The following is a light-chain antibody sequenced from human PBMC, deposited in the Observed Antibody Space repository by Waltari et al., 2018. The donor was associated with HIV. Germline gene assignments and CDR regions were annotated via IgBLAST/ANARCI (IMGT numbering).Light chain of an antibody. CDR2: DDN. V-gene: IGLV1-44*01. Sequence: QSVLTQSPSASGTLGQRVTISCSGRRSNIGSNSVNWYQQLPGTAPKLLISDDNRRPSGVPDRFSGSKSGTSASLAISGLQSEDEADYYCAAWDDNVNGLFGGGTKLTVL. J-gene: IGLJ2*01. CDR1: RSNIGSNS. CDR3: AAWDDNVNGL.